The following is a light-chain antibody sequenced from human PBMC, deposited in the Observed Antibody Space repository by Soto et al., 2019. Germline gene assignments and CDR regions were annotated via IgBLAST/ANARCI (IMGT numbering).Light chain of an antibody. CDR2: GAS. V-gene: IGKV3-15*01. CDR3: QQFRNWPWT. Sequence: IMITQSPATLSVSPGERATLSCRASQSVSSDLAWYHQKPGQAPRLLIYGASTRATGIPARFSGSGSGTEFTLTISSLQSEDFAVYYCQQFRNWPWTFGQGTKVDIK. J-gene: IGKJ1*01. CDR1: QSVSSD.